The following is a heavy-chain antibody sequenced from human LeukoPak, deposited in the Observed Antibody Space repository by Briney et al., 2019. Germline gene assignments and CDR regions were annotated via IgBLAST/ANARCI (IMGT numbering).Heavy chain of an antibody. CDR3: ARVGLMTIDP. Sequence: PSQTLSLTCTVSGGSISSGSYYWSWIRQPAGKGLEWIGRIYTSGSTNYNPSLKSRVTISVDTSKNQFSLKLSSVTAADTAVYYCARVGLMTIDPWGRGTLVTVSS. V-gene: IGHV4-61*02. CDR2: IYTSGST. CDR1: GGSISSGSYY. D-gene: IGHD3-9*01. J-gene: IGHJ5*02.